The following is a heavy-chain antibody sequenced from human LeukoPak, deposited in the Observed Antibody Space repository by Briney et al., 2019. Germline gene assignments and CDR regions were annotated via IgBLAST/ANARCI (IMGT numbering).Heavy chain of an antibody. J-gene: IGHJ4*02. CDR3: AKAATITMVRGVIIWGPTGYYFDY. Sequence: GGSLRLSCAASGFTFSSYAMSWVRQAPGKGLEWVSAISGSGGSAYYADSVKGRFIISRDNSKNTLYLQMNSLRAEDTAVYYCAKAATITMVRGVIIWGPTGYYFDYWGQGTLVTVSS. V-gene: IGHV3-23*01. CDR2: ISGSGGSA. D-gene: IGHD3-10*01. CDR1: GFTFSSYA.